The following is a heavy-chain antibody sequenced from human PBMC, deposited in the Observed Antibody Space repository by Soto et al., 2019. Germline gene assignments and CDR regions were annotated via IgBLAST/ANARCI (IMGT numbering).Heavy chain of an antibody. Sequence: PGGSLRLSCAASGFTFSSAWMSWVRQAPGKXLEWVGRIKSKTDGGTTDYAAPVKGRFTISRDDSKNTLYLQMNSLKTEDTAMYYCTTDSRFLEWSSYYYGMDVWGQGTTVTVSS. CDR3: TTDSRFLEWSSYYYGMDV. V-gene: IGHV3-15*01. D-gene: IGHD3-3*01. CDR1: GFTFSSAW. CDR2: IKSKTDGGTT. J-gene: IGHJ6*02.